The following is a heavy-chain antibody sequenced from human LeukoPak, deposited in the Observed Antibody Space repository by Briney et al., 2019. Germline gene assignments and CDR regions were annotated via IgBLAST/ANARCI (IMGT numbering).Heavy chain of an antibody. Sequence: SETLSLTCAVYGGSFSGYYWSWIRQPPGKGLEWIGEINHSGSTNYNPSLKSRVTISVDTSKNQFSLKLSSVTAADTAVYYCARHSSGYYTYWGQGTLVTVSS. CDR1: GGSFSGYY. J-gene: IGHJ4*02. CDR2: INHSGST. V-gene: IGHV4-34*01. CDR3: ARHSSGYYTY. D-gene: IGHD3-22*01.